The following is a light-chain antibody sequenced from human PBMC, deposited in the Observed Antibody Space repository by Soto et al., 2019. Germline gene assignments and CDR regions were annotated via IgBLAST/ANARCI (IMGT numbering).Light chain of an antibody. V-gene: IGKV1-5*03. CDR2: KAS. CDR1: QSISSW. J-gene: IGKJ4*01. CDR3: QQYNSYPLT. Sequence: DIQMTQSPSTLSASVGARVTITFRASQSISSWLAWYQQKPGKAPNLLIYKASSLESGVPSRFSGSGSGTEFTLNISSLQPDEFATDYCQQYNSYPLTFGGGTKVEIK.